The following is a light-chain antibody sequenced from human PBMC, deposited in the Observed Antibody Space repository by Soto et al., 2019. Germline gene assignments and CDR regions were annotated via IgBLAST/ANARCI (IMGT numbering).Light chain of an antibody. J-gene: IGKJ4*01. Sequence: DIQITQSPSSLSASVGDRVTIPWRASQSISSYLNWYQQKPGKATKLLIYTTSSLQSGVPSRFSGSGSGTDFTLTVSSLQPEDFATYYCQQTYRIPLTFGGRTK. CDR1: QSISSY. V-gene: IGKV1-39*01. CDR3: QQTYRIPLT. CDR2: TTS.